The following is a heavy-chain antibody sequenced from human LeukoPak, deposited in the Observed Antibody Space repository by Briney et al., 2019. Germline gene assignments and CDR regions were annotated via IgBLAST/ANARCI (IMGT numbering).Heavy chain of an antibody. CDR3: ARANYYDSSGYYYNAFDI. CDR1: GASMSSYY. CDR2: IYTDGST. V-gene: IGHV4-4*07. Sequence: SETLSLTCTVSGASMSSYYWSWIRQSAGKGLEWIGRIYTDGSTNYSPSLKSRVTMSVDASKNHFSLKLSSVTAADTAVYYCARANYYDSSGYYYNAFDIWGQGTMVTVSS. J-gene: IGHJ3*02. D-gene: IGHD3-22*01.